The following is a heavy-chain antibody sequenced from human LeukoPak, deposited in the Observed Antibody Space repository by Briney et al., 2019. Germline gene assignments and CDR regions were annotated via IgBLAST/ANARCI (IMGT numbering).Heavy chain of an antibody. CDR2: IYDSGST. Sequence: PSETLSLTCIVSSGSISNYYWIWIRQPPGNGLEWIGYIYDSGSTKYNPSLKSRVTISVDTSKNQFSLKLSSVTAADTAVYYCTKGAGYGYGGKIDPWGQGILVTVSS. CDR1: SGSISNYY. V-gene: IGHV4-59*01. J-gene: IGHJ5*02. CDR3: TKGAGYGYGGKIDP. D-gene: IGHD5-18*01.